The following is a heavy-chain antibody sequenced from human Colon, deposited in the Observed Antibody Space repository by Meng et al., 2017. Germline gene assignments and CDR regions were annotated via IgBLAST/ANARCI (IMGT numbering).Heavy chain of an antibody. D-gene: IGHD6-19*01. Sequence: SETLSPTCVVYGGSFSGYYWSWIRQPPGKGLEWIGEINHSGSTSYNPSLKSRVTLSVDTYKKQLSLRLTSVTAADTAVYYCARGVLKQWTLSSYYGMDVWGQGTTVTVSS. CDR1: GGSFSGYY. V-gene: IGHV4-34*01. CDR2: INHSGST. J-gene: IGHJ6*02. CDR3: ARGVLKQWTLSSYYGMDV.